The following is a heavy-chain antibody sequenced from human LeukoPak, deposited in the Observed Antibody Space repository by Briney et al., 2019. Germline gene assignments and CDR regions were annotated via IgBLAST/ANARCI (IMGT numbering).Heavy chain of an antibody. CDR2: INPNTGAT. CDR3: ARDISGSLGTDY. Sequence: ASVKVSCKASGHILSDYFIHWVRQAPGQGLEWMGWINPNTGATRFAQKFEGRVTLTRDTSISTVYMELSRLKSDDRAVYYCARDISGSLGTDYWGQGTLVTVSS. J-gene: IGHJ4*02. D-gene: IGHD1-26*01. CDR1: GHILSDYF. V-gene: IGHV1-2*02.